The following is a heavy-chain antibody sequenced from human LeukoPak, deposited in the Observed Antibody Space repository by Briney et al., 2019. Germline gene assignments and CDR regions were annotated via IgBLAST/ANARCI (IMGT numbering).Heavy chain of an antibody. V-gene: IGHV3-66*01. CDR3: ARGPSGYHIT. CDR2: IDSGGST. Sequence: PGGSLRLSCAASEFSVGSNYMTWVRQAPGKGLEWVSLIDSGGSTYYADSVKGRFTISRDNSKNTLYLQMNSLRAEDTAVYYCARGPSGYHITGGQGTLVTVSS. CDR1: EFSVGSNY. J-gene: IGHJ4*02. D-gene: IGHD5-12*01.